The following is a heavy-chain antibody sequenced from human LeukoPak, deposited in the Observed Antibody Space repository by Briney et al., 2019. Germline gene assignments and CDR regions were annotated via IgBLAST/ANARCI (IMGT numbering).Heavy chain of an antibody. CDR1: GGSISSYY. D-gene: IGHD1-20*01. V-gene: IGHV4-59*01. CDR3: ARYISGTSQVFDY. Sequence: PSETLSLTCTVSGGSISSYYWSWIRQPPGKGLEWIGYIYYSGSTNYNPSFKSRVTISVDMSKNQFSLKLSSVTAADTAVYYCARYISGTSQVFDYWGQGTLVTVSS. CDR2: IYYSGST. J-gene: IGHJ4*02.